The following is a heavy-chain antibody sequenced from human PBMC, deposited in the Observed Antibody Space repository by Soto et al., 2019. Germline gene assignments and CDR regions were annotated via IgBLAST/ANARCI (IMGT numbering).Heavy chain of an antibody. CDR3: ARGREYCGGDCYANWFDP. Sequence: QVQLQESGPGLVKPSQTLSLTCTVSGGSITIGGYYWSWIRQHPGKGLEWIGYIYYSGTTYYNPSRKSRVTISVDTSKTQFSLKLSSVTAADTAVYYCARGREYCGGDCYANWFDPWGQGTLVTVSS. V-gene: IGHV4-31*03. CDR2: IYYSGTT. CDR1: GGSITIGGYY. D-gene: IGHD2-21*02. J-gene: IGHJ5*02.